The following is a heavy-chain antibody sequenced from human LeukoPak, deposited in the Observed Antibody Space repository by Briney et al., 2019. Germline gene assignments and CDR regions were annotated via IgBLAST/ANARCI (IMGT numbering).Heavy chain of an antibody. CDR2: IAVRSDGGTT. Sequence: PGGSLRLSCAASGFTFSYAWMTWVCQGPGKGLEWVGHIAVRSDGGTTDYAAPVKGRFTISRDDSKSTLYLQMDSLQTEDTAVYYCASLVGSSLYYWVQDTMGTVPS. CDR1: GFTFSYAW. J-gene: IGHJ4*02. D-gene: IGHD1-26*01. CDR3: ASLVGSSLYY. V-gene: IGHV3-15*04.